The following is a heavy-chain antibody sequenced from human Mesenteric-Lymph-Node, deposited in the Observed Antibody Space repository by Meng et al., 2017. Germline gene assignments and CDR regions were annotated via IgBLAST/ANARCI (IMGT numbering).Heavy chain of an antibody. Sequence: SETLSLTCTVSGGSISSYYWSWIRQPPGKGLEWIGYIYYSGSTNYNPSLKSRVTISVGTSKNQFSLKLSSVTAADTAVYYCARVISRIVGATRSDAFDIWGQGTMVTVSS. V-gene: IGHV4-59*01. CDR2: IYYSGST. CDR1: GGSISSYY. J-gene: IGHJ3*02. D-gene: IGHD1-26*01. CDR3: ARVISRIVGATRSDAFDI.